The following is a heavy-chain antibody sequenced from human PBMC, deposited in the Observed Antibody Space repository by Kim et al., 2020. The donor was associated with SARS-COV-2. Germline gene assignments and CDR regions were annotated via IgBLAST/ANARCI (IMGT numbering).Heavy chain of an antibody. CDR3: ARDGIAAAGSWFDP. J-gene: IGHJ5*02. D-gene: IGHD6-13*01. Sequence: ADSVKGRFTISRDNSKNTLYLQMNSLRAEDTAVYYCARDGIAAAGSWFDPWGQGTLVTVSS. V-gene: IGHV3-66*01.